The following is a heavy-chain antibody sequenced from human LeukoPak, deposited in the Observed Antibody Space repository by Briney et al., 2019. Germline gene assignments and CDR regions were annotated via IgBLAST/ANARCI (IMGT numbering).Heavy chain of an antibody. CDR2: IYPGDSDT. D-gene: IGHD6-19*01. CDR1: EYGFTDYW. V-gene: IGHV5-51*01. CDR3: ARLQSQWAFDY. Sequence: GAALKISCKGSEYGFTDYWIGWVRQLPGKGRECMGIIYPGDSDTRYSPSFQGQVTISADKSISTAYLQWSSLRASDTALYYCARLQSQWAFDYWGQGTLLTVSS. J-gene: IGHJ4*02.